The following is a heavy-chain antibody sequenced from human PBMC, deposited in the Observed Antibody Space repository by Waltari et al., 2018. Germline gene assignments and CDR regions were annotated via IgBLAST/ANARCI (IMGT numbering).Heavy chain of an antibody. J-gene: IGHJ3*02. Sequence: QVNLVQSGADVRQPGASVTVSCKASGYIFINYFIHWVRQAPGQGLEWIGRINCRNGGTDYAQKFQGRVTLTRDTPISTAYMELSGLTLDDTAIYYCTVIAGDFDIWGPGTMVTASS. CDR3: TVIAGDFDI. D-gene: IGHD2-21*01. CDR2: INCRNGGT. CDR1: GYIFINYF. V-gene: IGHV1-2*06.